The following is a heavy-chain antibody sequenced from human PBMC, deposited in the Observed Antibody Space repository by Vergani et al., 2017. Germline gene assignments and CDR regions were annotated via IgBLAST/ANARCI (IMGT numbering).Heavy chain of an antibody. CDR2: ISSSSSYI. Sequence: EVQLLESGGDLVKPGGSLRLSCAASGFTFSSYSMNWVRQAPGKGLEWVSSISSSSSYIYYADSVKGRFTISRDSGENSLFLQMNSLRAEDTAVYYCVRGAAGAQNFDYYSMDVWGHGTTVTVSS. D-gene: IGHD6-25*01. CDR3: VRGAAGAQNFDYYSMDV. J-gene: IGHJ6*02. CDR1: GFTFSSYS. V-gene: IGHV3-21*01.